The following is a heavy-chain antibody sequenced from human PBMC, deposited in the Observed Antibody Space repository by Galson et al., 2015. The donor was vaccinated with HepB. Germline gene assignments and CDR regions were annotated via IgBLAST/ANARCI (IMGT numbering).Heavy chain of an antibody. CDR3: AKDPDSRSYSNYFDY. Sequence: SLRLSCAASGFILSNYAMSWVCLAPGKGPEWVSAITGSGAYTYYADSVKGRFTISRDKSENTLYLQMNSLRVEDTAIYYCAKDPDSRSYSNYFDYWGPGTLVTVSS. J-gene: IGHJ4*02. D-gene: IGHD1-26*01. CDR1: GFILSNYA. V-gene: IGHV3-23*01. CDR2: ITGSGAYT.